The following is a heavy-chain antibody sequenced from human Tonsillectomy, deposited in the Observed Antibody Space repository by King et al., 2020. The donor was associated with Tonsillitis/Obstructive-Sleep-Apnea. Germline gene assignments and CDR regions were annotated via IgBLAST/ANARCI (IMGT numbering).Heavy chain of an antibody. CDR1: GFSLSTSGVG. Sequence: ITLKESGPTLVKPTQTLTLTCTFSGFSLSTSGVGVGWIRQPPGKALEWLALIYWDDDKRYSPSLKSRLTITKETSKNQVVLTMTNMDPVDTATYYCAHKRGAGFWSGYGKGFDYWGQGTLVTVSS. J-gene: IGHJ4*02. CDR2: IYWDDDK. CDR3: AHKRGAGFWSGYGKGFDY. V-gene: IGHV2-5*02. D-gene: IGHD3-3*01.